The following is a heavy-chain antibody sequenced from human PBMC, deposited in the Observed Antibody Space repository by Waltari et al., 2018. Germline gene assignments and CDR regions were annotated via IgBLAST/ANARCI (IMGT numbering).Heavy chain of an antibody. Sequence: QLQLQESGPRLVRPSETLSLTCTVSGCSISSTTYSWPWIRQTPGKGLEWIGYIHYSGNTYYNPSLRSRVTISVDTSKNQFSLNLRSVTAADTAVYYCARRVVTTGGVDYWGQGTLVTVSS. J-gene: IGHJ4*02. CDR3: ARRVVTTGGVDY. V-gene: IGHV4-39*07. CDR1: GCSISSTTYS. CDR2: IHYSGNT. D-gene: IGHD2-21*02.